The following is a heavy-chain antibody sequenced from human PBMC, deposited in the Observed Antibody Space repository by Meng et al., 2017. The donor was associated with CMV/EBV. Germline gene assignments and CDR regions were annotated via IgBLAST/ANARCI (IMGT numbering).Heavy chain of an antibody. CDR1: GFTFSDYW. CDR3: VRDGHSWNFDY. J-gene: IGHJ4*02. V-gene: IGHV3-74*01. D-gene: IGHD6-13*01. Sequence: GESLKISCTASGFTFSDYWMHWVRQTPGKELLWVSRIKGDGSHTIYGDSVKGRFTISRDNAKNTLYLQMNTLRVEDTAVYYCVRDGHSWNFDYWGQGSLVTVSS. CDR2: IKGDGSHT.